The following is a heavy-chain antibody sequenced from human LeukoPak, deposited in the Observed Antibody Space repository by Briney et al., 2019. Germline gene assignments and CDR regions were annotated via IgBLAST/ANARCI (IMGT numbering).Heavy chain of an antibody. V-gene: IGHV3-53*01. CDR1: GFTVSSNY. CDR2: IYSGGST. CDR3: ARSDGGYFDY. J-gene: IGHJ4*02. D-gene: IGHD3-16*01. Sequence: PGGSLGLSCAASGFTVSSNYMSWVRQAPGKGLEWVSVIYSGGSTYYADSVKGRFTISRDNSKNTLYLQMNSLRAEDTAVYYCARSDGGYFDYWGQGTLVTVSS.